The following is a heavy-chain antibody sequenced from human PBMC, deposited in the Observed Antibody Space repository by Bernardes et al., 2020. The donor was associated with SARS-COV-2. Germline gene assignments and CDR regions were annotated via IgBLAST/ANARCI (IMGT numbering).Heavy chain of an antibody. CDR3: TSSGVSSGGI. V-gene: IGHV3-15*07. CDR1: GFTFSAAW. J-gene: IGHJ3*02. D-gene: IGHD2-15*01. Sequence: GGSLRLSCAASGFTFSAAWMNWLRQPPGKGLEWVGRIKTKTEGGAADHAAPVKGRFTITRDDSKNTLFLEMNSLRTEDTGVYYCTSSGVSSGGIWGQGTMVTVSS. CDR2: IKTKTEGGAA.